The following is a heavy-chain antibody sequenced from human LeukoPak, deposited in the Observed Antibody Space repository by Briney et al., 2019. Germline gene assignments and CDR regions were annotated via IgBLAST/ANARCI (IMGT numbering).Heavy chain of an antibody. Sequence: SETLSLTCAVYGGSFSGYYWSWIRQPPGKGLEWIGEINHSRSTNYNPSLKSRVTISVDTSKNQFSLKLSSVTAADTAVYYCARSTTGDSSSWYAPFYYYYGMDVWGQGTTVTVSS. CDR2: INHSRST. J-gene: IGHJ6*02. D-gene: IGHD6-13*01. V-gene: IGHV4-34*01. CDR3: ARSTTGDSSSWYAPFYYYYGMDV. CDR1: GGSFSGYY.